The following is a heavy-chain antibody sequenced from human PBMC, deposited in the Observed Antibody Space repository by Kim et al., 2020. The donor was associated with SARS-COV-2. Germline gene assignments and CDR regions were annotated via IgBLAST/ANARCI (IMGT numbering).Heavy chain of an antibody. CDR2: NT. Sequence: NTSSNPSLTSRVTISVDTATNQFSLKLSSVTAADTAVYYCARGRSSWYYYWGQGTLVTVSS. J-gene: IGHJ4*02. CDR3: ARGRSSWYYY. V-gene: IGHV4-34*01. D-gene: IGHD6-13*01.